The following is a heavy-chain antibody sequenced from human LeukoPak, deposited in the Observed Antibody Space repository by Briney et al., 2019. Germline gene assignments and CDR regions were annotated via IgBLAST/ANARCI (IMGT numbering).Heavy chain of an antibody. CDR1: GYTFTSYA. CDR2: INTNTGNP. D-gene: IGHD6-13*01. Sequence: ASVKVSCKASGYTFTSYAMNWVRQAPGQGLEWMGWINTNTGNPTYAQGFTGRFVFSLDTSVSTAYLQISSLKAEDTAVYYCARESGYSSSPDEEVTAIPLWDWGQGTLVTVSS. J-gene: IGHJ4*02. V-gene: IGHV7-4-1*02. CDR3: ARESGYSSSPDEEVTAIPLWD.